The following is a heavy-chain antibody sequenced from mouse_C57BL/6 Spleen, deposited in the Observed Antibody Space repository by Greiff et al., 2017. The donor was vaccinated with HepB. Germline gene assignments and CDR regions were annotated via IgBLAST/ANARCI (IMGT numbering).Heavy chain of an antibody. CDR3: ARQDYYGSSPTEYFDV. D-gene: IGHD1-1*01. CDR2: ISSGGSYT. V-gene: IGHV5-6*02. Sequence: DVKLVESGGDLVKPGGSLKLSCAASGFTFSSYGMSWVRQTPDKRLEWVATISSGGSYTYYPDSVKGRFTISRDNAKNTLYLQMSSLKSEDTAMYYCARQDYYGSSPTEYFDVWGTGTTVTVSS. CDR1: GFTFSSYG. J-gene: IGHJ1*03.